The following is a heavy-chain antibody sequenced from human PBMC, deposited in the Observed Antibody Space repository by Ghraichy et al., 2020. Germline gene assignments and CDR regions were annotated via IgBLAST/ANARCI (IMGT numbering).Heavy chain of an antibody. D-gene: IGHD3-22*01. J-gene: IGHJ4*02. CDR3: TIPCYDINGWCVNFEH. CDR1: GFTFSDFP. CDR2: VRNKVNNYAT. V-gene: IGHV3-73*01. Sequence: GGSLKLSCAASGFTFSDFPMHWFRKASGKGLEWVGLVRNKVNNYATAYAASVNGRFTISRDDSKNTAYLQMNSLKSEDTAVYYCTIPCYDINGWCVNFEHWGQGTLVTGPS.